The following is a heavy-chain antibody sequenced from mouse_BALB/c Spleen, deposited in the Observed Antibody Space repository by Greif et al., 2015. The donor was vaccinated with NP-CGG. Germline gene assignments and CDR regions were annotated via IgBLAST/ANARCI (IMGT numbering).Heavy chain of an antibody. CDR3: ARDQDYRYPAWFAY. V-gene: IGHV3-6*02. CDR1: GYSITSGYY. D-gene: IGHD2-14*01. CDR2: ISYDGSN. J-gene: IGHJ3*01. Sequence: EVQLQESGPGLVKPSQSLSLTCSVTGYSITSGYYWNWIRQFPGNKLEWMGYISYDGSNNYNPSLKNRISITRDTSKNQFFLKLNSVTTEDTATYYCARDQDYRYPAWFAYWGQGTLVSVSA.